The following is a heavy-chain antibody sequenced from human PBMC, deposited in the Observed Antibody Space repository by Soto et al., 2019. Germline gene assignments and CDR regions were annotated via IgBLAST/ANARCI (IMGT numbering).Heavy chain of an antibody. J-gene: IGHJ6*02. CDR1: GYTFTSYY. D-gene: IGHD2-15*01. Sequence: QVQLVQSGAEVKKPGASVKVSCKASGYTFTSYYMHWVRQAPGQGLEWMGIINPSGGSKSYAQKFQGRVTITRYTSTSTVYMELSSLRSEDTAVYYCARDTYHDSSAVTGLSMDVWGQGTTVTVSS. CDR2: INPSGGSK. V-gene: IGHV1-46*01. CDR3: ARDTYHDSSAVTGLSMDV.